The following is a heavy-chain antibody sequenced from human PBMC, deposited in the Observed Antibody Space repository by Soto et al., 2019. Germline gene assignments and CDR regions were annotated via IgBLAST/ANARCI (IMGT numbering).Heavy chain of an antibody. Sequence: AASVKVSCKASGGTFSSYAISWVRQAPGQGLEWMGGIISIFGTANYAQKFQGRVTITADKSTSTAYMELSSLRSEDTAVYYCATASRSGGSCYDYWGQGTLVTVSS. CDR2: IISIFGTA. J-gene: IGHJ4*02. CDR1: GGTFSSYA. D-gene: IGHD2-15*01. CDR3: ATASRSGGSCYDY. V-gene: IGHV1-69*06.